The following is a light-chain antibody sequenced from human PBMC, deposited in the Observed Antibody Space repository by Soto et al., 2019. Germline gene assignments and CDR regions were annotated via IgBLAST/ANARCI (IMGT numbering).Light chain of an antibody. CDR3: QQFNRYSPGA. CDR2: DAS. CDR1: QSISSY. V-gene: IGKV1-13*02. Sequence: ALQLTQSPSSLSATVGDRVTIXXRTRQSISSYLNWYQQKPGQAPELXXYDASSLQSGVPPRFSGSGSGTDFTLTISSLQPDDFATYYCQQFNRYSPGAFGQGTKVDIK. J-gene: IGKJ1*01.